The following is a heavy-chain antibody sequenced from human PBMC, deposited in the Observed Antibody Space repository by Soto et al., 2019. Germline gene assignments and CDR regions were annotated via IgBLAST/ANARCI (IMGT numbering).Heavy chain of an antibody. CDR2: ISGSGGST. CDR1: GFTFSSYA. CDR3: AKDKSIRLWGMYYFDY. D-gene: IGHD5-18*01. J-gene: IGHJ4*02. V-gene: IGHV3-23*01. Sequence: EVQLLESGGGLVQPGGSLRLSCAASGFTFSSYAMSWVRQAPGKGLEWVSAISGSGGSTYYADSVKGRFTISRDNSKTTLYLQMSSLRAEDTAVYYCAKDKSIRLWGMYYFDYWGQGTLVTVSS.